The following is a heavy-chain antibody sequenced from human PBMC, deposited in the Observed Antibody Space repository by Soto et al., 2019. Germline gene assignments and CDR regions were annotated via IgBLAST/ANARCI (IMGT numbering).Heavy chain of an antibody. CDR1: GGSISSSSYY. V-gene: IGHV4-39*01. CDR2: IYYSGST. Sequence: SETLSLTCTVSGGSISSSSYYWGWIRQPPGKGLEWIGSIYYSGSTYYNPSLKSRVTISVDTSKNQFSLKLSSVTAADTAVYYCARPDYYYYGMDVWGQGTTVTVSS. J-gene: IGHJ6*02. CDR3: ARPDYYYYGMDV.